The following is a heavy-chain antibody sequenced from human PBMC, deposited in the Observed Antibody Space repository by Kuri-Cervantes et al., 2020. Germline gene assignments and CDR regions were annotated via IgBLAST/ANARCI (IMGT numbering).Heavy chain of an antibody. D-gene: IGHD1-26*01. J-gene: IGHJ6*02. CDR1: GFTFSSYA. CDR3: AKDMGPNDYYYYGMDV. Sequence: GGSLRLSCAASGFTFSSYAMRWVRQAPGKGLEWVSGISWNSGSIGYADSVKGRFTISRDNAKNSLYLQMNSLRAEDTALYYCAKDMGPNDYYYYGMDVWGQGTTVTVSS. CDR2: ISWNSGSI. V-gene: IGHV3-9*01.